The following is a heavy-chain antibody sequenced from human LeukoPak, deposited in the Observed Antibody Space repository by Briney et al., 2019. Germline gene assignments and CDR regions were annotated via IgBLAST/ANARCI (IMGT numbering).Heavy chain of an antibody. Sequence: GGSLRLSCAASGFTFSSYGMSWVRQAPGKGLEWVANIKQDGSEKYYVDSVKGRFTISRDNAKNSLYLQMNSLRAEDTAVYYCARDRGHIAVAGIGLADYWGQGTLVTVSS. V-gene: IGHV3-7*01. CDR2: IKQDGSEK. D-gene: IGHD6-19*01. CDR1: GFTFSSYG. CDR3: ARDRGHIAVAGIGLADY. J-gene: IGHJ4*02.